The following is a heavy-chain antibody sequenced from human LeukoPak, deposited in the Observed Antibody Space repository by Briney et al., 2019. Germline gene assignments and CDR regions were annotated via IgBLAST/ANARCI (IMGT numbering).Heavy chain of an antibody. CDR3: AREFSSGWYGGVVGFDY. V-gene: IGHV1-69*13. J-gene: IGHJ4*02. Sequence: GASVKVSCKASGGTFSRYAISWVRQAPGQGLEWMGGIIPVLGTTNYAQTFQNKVTITADESTSTTYMELSSLRSEDTAVYYCAREFSSGWYGGVVGFDYWGQGTLVTVSS. CDR2: IIPVLGTT. CDR1: GGTFSRYA. D-gene: IGHD6-19*01.